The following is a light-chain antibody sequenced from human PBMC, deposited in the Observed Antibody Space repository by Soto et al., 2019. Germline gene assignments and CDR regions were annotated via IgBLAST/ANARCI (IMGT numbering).Light chain of an antibody. J-gene: IGLJ1*01. CDR2: EVT. V-gene: IGLV2-8*01. CDR3: VSYVGSTL. Sequence: QSVLTQPPSASGSPGQSVTISCTGTSGDVGGYYYVSWYQHHPGKVPKLIIYEVTKRPSGVPDRFSGSKSGNTASLTVSGLQAEDEADYYCVSYVGSTLFGTGTKVTVL. CDR1: SGDVGGYYY.